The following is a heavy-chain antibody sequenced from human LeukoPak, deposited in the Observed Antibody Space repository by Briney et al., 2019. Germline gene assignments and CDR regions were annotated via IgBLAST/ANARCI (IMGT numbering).Heavy chain of an antibody. D-gene: IGHD2-21*01. Sequence: GGSLRLFCAASGFTFSDSAFHWVRQASGKGLEWVGRIRSKPNSYATAYTASVKGRFTISRDDSKNTAYLEMNSLNTEDTAMYYCTRHHIGETPFDYWGQGTLVTVSS. J-gene: IGHJ4*02. CDR3: TRHHIGETPFDY. CDR1: GFTFSDSA. V-gene: IGHV3-73*01. CDR2: IRSKPNSYAT.